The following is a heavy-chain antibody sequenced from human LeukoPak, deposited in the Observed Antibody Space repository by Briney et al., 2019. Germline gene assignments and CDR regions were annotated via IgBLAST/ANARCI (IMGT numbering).Heavy chain of an antibody. CDR2: INPSGGST. CDR1: GYTFTSYY. V-gene: IGHV1-46*01. J-gene: IGHJ6*03. D-gene: IGHD3-22*01. CDR3: ARDRGVDYYDSSGYYYYYYMDV. Sequence: ASVKVSCKASGYTFTSYYMHWVRQAPGRGLEWMGIINPSGGSTSYAQKFQGRVTMTRDTSTSTVYMELSSLRSGDTAVYYCARDRGVDYYDSSGYYYYYYMDVWGKGTTVTVSS.